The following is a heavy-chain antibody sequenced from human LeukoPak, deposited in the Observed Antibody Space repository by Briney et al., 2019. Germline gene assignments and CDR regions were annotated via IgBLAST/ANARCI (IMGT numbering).Heavy chain of an antibody. CDR2: ISSSSSYI. Sequence: GGSLRLSCAASEFTFSSYSMNWVRQAPGKGLEWVSSISSSSSYIYYADSVKGRFTISRDNAKNSLYLQMNSLRAEDTAVYYCASWTYYDFWSGSSLRHFDYWGQGTLVTVSS. D-gene: IGHD3-3*01. V-gene: IGHV3-21*01. CDR1: EFTFSSYS. J-gene: IGHJ4*02. CDR3: ASWTYYDFWSGSSLRHFDY.